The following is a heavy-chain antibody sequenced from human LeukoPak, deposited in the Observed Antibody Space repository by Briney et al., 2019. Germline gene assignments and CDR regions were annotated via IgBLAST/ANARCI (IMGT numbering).Heavy chain of an antibody. CDR3: ARRFYYDRIGYSEF. CDR1: AGTISNFT. Sequence: SVKVSCKPSAGTISNFTITWVRQAPGQGLEWMGRILPVLGTANYAQKFQGRVTFTADTYTSTAYMDLSSLRSEKTAVYYCARRFYYDRIGYSEFWGQGTLISVSS. D-gene: IGHD3-22*01. CDR2: ILPVLGTA. J-gene: IGHJ4*02. V-gene: IGHV1-69*08.